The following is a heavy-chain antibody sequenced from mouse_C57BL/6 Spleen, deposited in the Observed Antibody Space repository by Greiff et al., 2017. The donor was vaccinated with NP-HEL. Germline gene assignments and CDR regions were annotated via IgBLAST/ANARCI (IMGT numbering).Heavy chain of an antibody. J-gene: IGHJ4*01. Sequence: QVQLQQPGAELVRPGSSVKLSCKASGYTFTSYWMDWVKQRPGQGLEWIGNIYPSDSETHYNQKFKDKATLTVDKSSSTAYMQLSSLTSEDSAVYYCAMLYYSNPTSYYYAMDYWGQGTSVTVSS. CDR2: IYPSDSET. CDR1: GYTFTSYW. D-gene: IGHD2-5*01. V-gene: IGHV1-61*01. CDR3: AMLYYSNPTSYYYAMDY.